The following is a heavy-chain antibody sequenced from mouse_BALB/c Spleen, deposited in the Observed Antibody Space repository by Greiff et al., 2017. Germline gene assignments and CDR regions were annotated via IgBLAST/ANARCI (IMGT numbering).Heavy chain of an antibody. CDR1: GFSLTSYG. D-gene: IGHD2-3*01. Sequence: VKVVESGPGLVAPSQSLSITCTVSGFSLTSYGVHWVRQPPGKGLEWLGVIWAGGSTNYNSALMSRLSISKDNSKSQVFLKMNSLQTDDTAMYYCARDRWDFFAYWGQGTLVTVSA. CDR3: ARDRWDFFAY. J-gene: IGHJ3*01. V-gene: IGHV2-9*02. CDR2: IWAGGST.